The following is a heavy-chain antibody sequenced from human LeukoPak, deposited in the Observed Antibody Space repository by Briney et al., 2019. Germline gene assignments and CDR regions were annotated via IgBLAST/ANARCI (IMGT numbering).Heavy chain of an antibody. CDR3: ARGIESYSDYGY. D-gene: IGHD4-11*01. CDR1: GGSISGSY. CDR2: MYNSGGT. V-gene: IGHV4-59*01. Sequence: PSETLPLTCTVSGGSISGSYWSWIRQPPGKGLEWIAYMYNSGGTNYNPSLKSRVTISIDTSKNQFSLKLSSLTAADTAIFYWARGIESYSDYGYWGQGILVTVSS. J-gene: IGHJ4*02.